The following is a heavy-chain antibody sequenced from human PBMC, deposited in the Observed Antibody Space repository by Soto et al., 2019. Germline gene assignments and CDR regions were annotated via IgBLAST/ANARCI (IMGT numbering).Heavy chain of an antibody. CDR2: IIPVFGTA. D-gene: IGHD3-22*01. CDR1: GGIFNNYA. CDR3: ATGGGYYYDRSGHSAWF. J-gene: IGHJ4*01. Sequence: QVQLVQSGAEVKKPGSSVKVSCKASGGIFNNYAISWVRQAPGQGLEWMGGIIPVFGTADYAQKFQGRVTSTVDKSTSTAYMELSSLRSEDTAVYSCATGGGYYYDRSGHSAWFWGQGTLVTVSS. V-gene: IGHV1-69*06.